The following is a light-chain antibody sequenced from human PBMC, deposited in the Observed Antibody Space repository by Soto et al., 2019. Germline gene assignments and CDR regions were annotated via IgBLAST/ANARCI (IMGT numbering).Light chain of an antibody. CDR3: NSYTSSGGGV. V-gene: IGLV2-14*01. Sequence: QSVLTQPASVSGSPGQSITISCTGTSSDVGTYNYVSWYQHHPGKAPKLMIYEVINRPSGVSNRFSGSKSGNTASLTSSGLQTEDEADYYCNSYTSSGGGVFGGGTKLTVL. CDR2: EVI. CDR1: SSDVGTYNY. J-gene: IGLJ3*02.